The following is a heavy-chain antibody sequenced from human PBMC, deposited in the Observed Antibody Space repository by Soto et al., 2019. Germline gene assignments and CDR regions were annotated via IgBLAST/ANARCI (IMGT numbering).Heavy chain of an antibody. V-gene: IGHV3-23*01. CDR2: ISVNGDNT. D-gene: IGHD3-9*01. Sequence: EVQLLESGGGLVQPGGSLRLSCAVSGFTFSNYAMSWVRQAPGKGLEWVSGISVNGDNTYYADSVKGRFTIFRDNSKNTLYLQMNSLRAEDTAVYYCAKDRPLYYDILTGYYRRGYFDYWGQGTLVTVSS. J-gene: IGHJ4*02. CDR3: AKDRPLYYDILTGYYRRGYFDY. CDR1: GFTFSNYA.